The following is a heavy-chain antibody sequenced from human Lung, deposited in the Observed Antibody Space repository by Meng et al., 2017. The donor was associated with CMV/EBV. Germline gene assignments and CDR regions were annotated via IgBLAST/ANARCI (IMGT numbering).Heavy chain of an antibody. CDR3: AKSSDNGWSS. V-gene: IGHV1-2*06. CDR2: VNPISDDT. Sequence: SCQASGYSFSGFYLNWARQAPGHGLEWLGRVNPISDDTHLAQKFEGRITVTRGATINTAFMELTRLRPGDTAVYYCAKSSDNGWSSWGPGTLVTVSS. CDR1: GYSFSGFY. J-gene: IGHJ4*01. D-gene: IGHD6-19*01.